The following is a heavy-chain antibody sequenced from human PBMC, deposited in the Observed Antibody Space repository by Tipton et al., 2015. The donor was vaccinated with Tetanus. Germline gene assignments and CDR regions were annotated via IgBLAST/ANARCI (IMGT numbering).Heavy chain of an antibody. V-gene: IGHV1-2*02. J-gene: IGHJ6*02. CDR2: IDPNSGDT. CDR3: ARDRGDYIYYGMDV. CDR1: GYTFTGYY. Sequence: QLVQSGAELKKPGASVKVSCTASGYTFTGYYMYWVRQAPGQGLEWVGWIDPNSGDTIYAQNFQGRVTMTRDTPISTVYMELSRLRSGDTAVYYCARDRGDYIYYGMDVWGPGTTVTVSS. D-gene: IGHD3-22*01.